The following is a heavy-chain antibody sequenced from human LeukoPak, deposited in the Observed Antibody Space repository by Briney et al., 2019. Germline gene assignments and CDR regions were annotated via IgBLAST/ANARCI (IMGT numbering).Heavy chain of an antibody. CDR1: GFTFSDHY. J-gene: IGHJ4*02. V-gene: IGHV3-11*01. CDR2: ISQTGSSI. CDR3: ARGVKTVAGRNRLLYYFDY. D-gene: IGHD6-19*01. Sequence: GGSLRLSCAASGFTFSDHYMSWIRQAPGKGLESISYISQTGSSIYYADSVEGRFTISRDNAKNSLYLQMNSLRAEDTAVYYCARGVKTVAGRNRLLYYFDYWGRGTLVTVSS.